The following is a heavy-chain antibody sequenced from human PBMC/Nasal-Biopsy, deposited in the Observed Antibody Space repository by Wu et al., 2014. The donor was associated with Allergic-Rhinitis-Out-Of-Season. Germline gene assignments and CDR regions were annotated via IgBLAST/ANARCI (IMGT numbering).Heavy chain of an antibody. CDR1: GFTVSTNY. D-gene: IGHD2-21*02. J-gene: IGHJ3*02. CDR2: VYGDGSK. CDR3: ARDRSVTAMSGIGAFDI. Sequence: SCAASGFTVSTNYISWVRQAPGKGLEWVSVVYGDGSKYYADSVKGRFTISRDNYKNTVYLQLNTLRSEDTATYYCARDRSVTAMSGIGAFDIWGQGTVVTVSS. V-gene: IGHV3-66*01.